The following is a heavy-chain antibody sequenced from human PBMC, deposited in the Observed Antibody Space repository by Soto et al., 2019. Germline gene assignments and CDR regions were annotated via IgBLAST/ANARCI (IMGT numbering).Heavy chain of an antibody. J-gene: IGHJ6*03. V-gene: IGHV1-2*04. CDR1: GYTFTGYY. Sequence: QVQLVQSGAEVKKPGASVKVSCKASGYTFTGYYMHWVRQAPGQGLEWMGWINPNSGGTNYAQKFQGWVTTTRDTSISTAYMELSRLRSDDTAVYYCAREYSSSSTSSRPYYYYYYYMDVWGKGTTVTVSS. CDR2: INPNSGGT. CDR3: AREYSSSSTSSRPYYYYYYYMDV. D-gene: IGHD6-6*01.